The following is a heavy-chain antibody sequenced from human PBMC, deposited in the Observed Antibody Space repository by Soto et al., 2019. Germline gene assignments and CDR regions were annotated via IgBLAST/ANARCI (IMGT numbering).Heavy chain of an antibody. CDR2: IYYSGST. V-gene: IGHV4-59*01. CDR3: ARAIISISEDYYYYGMDV. J-gene: IGHJ6*02. CDR1: GGSISSYY. Sequence: PSETLSLTCTVSGGSISSYYWSLIRQPPGKGLEWIGYIYYSGSTNYNPSLKSRVTISVDTSKNQFSLKLSSVTAADTAVYYCARAIISISEDYYYYGMDVWGQGTTVTVS. D-gene: IGHD5-12*01.